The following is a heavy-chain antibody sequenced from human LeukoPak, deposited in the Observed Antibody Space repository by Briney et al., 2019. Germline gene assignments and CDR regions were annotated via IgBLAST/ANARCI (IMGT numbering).Heavy chain of an antibody. CDR2: INPNSGGT. CDR3: ARDFAMIFGVVIGFDL. J-gene: IGHJ2*01. CDR1: GYTFTGYY. V-gene: IGHV1-2*06. Sequence: ASVKVSCKASGYTFTGYYMHWVRQAPGRGLEWMGRINPNSGGTNYAQKFQGRVTMTRDTSISTAYMELSRLRSDDTAVYYCARDFAMIFGVVIGFDLWGRGTLVTVSS. D-gene: IGHD3-3*01.